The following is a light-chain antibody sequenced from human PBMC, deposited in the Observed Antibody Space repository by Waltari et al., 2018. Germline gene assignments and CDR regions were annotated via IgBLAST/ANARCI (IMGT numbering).Light chain of an antibody. CDR2: SAS. V-gene: IGKV3-15*01. Sequence: EMVMTQSPATLSVSPGERATLPCRASQSVNSNLAWYQQKPGQAPRLLIYSASTRATGVPARFSGSGSGTEFTLTISSLQSEDFAVYYCQQYKNWPQWTFGQGTKVDSK. J-gene: IGKJ1*01. CDR1: QSVNSN. CDR3: QQYKNWPQWT.